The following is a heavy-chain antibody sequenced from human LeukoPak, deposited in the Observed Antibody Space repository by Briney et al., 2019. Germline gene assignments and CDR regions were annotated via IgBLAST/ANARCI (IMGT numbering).Heavy chain of an antibody. CDR3: ARASRGEQLAGLDY. Sequence: EASVKVSCKASDNPFTTTIMTWLHKPLEQGLNWMEIINPSGGSTSYAQKFQGRVTMTRDMSTSTVYMELSGLRSEDTALYYCARASRGEQLAGLDYWGQGTLVTVSS. D-gene: IGHD6-6*01. CDR1: DNPFTTTI. CDR2: INPSGGST. J-gene: IGHJ4*02. V-gene: IGHV1-46*01.